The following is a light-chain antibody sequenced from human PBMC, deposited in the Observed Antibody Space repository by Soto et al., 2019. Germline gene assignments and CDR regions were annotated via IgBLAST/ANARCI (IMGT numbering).Light chain of an antibody. Sequence: QSVLTQPASVSGSPGQSITISCTGTSSDVGGYNYVSWYQHHPGKAPKLMIYDVSNRPSGVSNRFSGSKSGNTASLTISGLQAEDEADYYCSSYTSSDTYVALGGWTKVTVL. J-gene: IGLJ2*01. CDR2: DVS. CDR1: SSDVGGYNY. V-gene: IGLV2-14*03. CDR3: SSYTSSDTYVA.